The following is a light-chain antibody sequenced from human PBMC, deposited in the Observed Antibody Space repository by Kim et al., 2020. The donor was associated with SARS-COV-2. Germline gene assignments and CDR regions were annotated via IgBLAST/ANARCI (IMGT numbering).Light chain of an antibody. CDR3: QQYNNWPCA. CDR1: QSVSSN. J-gene: IGKJ2*01. V-gene: IGKV3-15*01. Sequence: EIVMTQSPAPLSVSPGERATLSCRASQSVSSNLAWYQQKPGQAPRLLIYGASTRATGIPARFSGSGSGTEFTLTISSLQSEDFAVYYCQQYNNWPCAFGQGTKLEI. CDR2: GAS.